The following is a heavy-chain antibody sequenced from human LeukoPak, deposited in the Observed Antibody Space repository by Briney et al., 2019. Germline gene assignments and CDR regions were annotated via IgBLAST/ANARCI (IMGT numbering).Heavy chain of an antibody. CDR2: ISAYNGNT. Sequence: GASVKVSCKASGYTFTNYGISWVRQAPGQGLQWMGWISAYNGNTHYAQKLQGRVTMTRDMSTTTDYMELSSLRSEDTAVYYCARDNSVGDVAWWFDPWGQGTLVTVSS. J-gene: IGHJ5*02. D-gene: IGHD1-26*01. CDR1: GYTFTNYG. V-gene: IGHV1-18*01. CDR3: ARDNSVGDVAWWFDP.